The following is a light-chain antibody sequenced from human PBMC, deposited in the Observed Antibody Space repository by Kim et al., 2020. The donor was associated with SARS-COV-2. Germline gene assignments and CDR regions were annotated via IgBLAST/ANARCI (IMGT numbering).Light chain of an antibody. CDR1: NIGSKS. Sequence: SYELTQPTSVSVAPGKMARITCGGNNIGSKSVHWYQQKPGQAPVLVIYYDSDRPSGIPERFPGSNSGNTATLTISRVEAGDEADYYCQVWDSSSDHPVCGGGTQLTVL. J-gene: IGLJ3*02. V-gene: IGLV3-21*04. CDR3: QVWDSSSDHPV. CDR2: YDS.